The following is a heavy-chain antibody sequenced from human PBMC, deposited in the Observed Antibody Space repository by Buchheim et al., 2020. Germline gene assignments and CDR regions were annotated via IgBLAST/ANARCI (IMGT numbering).Heavy chain of an antibody. CDR3: AKDPGADYYYGMDV. Sequence: QVQLVESGGGVVQPGRSLRLSCAASGFTFSSYGMHWVRQAPGKGLEWVAVISYDGSNKYYADSVKGRFTISRDNYKNTLYLQMNSLRAEDTAVYYCAKDPGADYYYGMDVWGQGTT. CDR1: GFTFSSYG. CDR2: ISYDGSNK. V-gene: IGHV3-30*18. J-gene: IGHJ6*02.